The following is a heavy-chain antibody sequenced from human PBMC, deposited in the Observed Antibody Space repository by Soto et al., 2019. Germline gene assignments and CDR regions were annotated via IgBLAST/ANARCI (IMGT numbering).Heavy chain of an antibody. V-gene: IGHV4-30-4*01. J-gene: IGHJ3*01. CDR2: VYDTWTT. D-gene: IGHD3-3*01. Sequence: QLQRQEAGPGLVSPSQTLSLTCTVAGGAMRENDDYWSWLRQSTGQGLQGIGYVYDTWTTSYSASLKSRVTMSADTSRSQFSLKLNSVTAADTALSFCARGIVWCGFELWGQGTLVPDSS. CDR3: ARGIVWCGFEL. CDR1: GGAMRENDDY.